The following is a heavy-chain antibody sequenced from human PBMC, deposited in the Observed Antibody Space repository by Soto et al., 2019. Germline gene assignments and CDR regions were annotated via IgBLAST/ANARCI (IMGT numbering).Heavy chain of an antibody. D-gene: IGHD2-15*01. J-gene: IGHJ6*02. Sequence: SVKVSCKASGGTFSSYAISWVRQAPGQGLEWMGGIIPIFGTANYAQKFQGRVTITADESTSTAYMELSSLRSEDTAVYYCAGYCSGGSCYRKPYYYYGMDVWGQGTTVTVSS. V-gene: IGHV1-69*13. CDR1: GGTFSSYA. CDR3: AGYCSGGSCYRKPYYYYGMDV. CDR2: IIPIFGTA.